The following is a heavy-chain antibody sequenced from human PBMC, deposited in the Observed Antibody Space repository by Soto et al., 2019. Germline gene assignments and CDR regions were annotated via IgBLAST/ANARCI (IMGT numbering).Heavy chain of an antibody. V-gene: IGHV1-69*06. CDR2: LIPIYDAP. CDR1: GFTFNVYG. Sequence: SVKVSCKTSGFTFNVYGINWVRQAPGQGLEWMGGLIPIYDAPNYAQKFQDRVTITADKSTTTVYLELSSLTSEDTAVYFCARVRDPHLDHYGLDVWGQGXTVTVYS. CDR3: ARVRDPHLDHYGLDV. J-gene: IGHJ6*02.